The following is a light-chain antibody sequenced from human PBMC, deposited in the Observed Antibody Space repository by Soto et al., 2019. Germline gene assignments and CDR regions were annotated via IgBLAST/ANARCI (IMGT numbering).Light chain of an antibody. J-gene: IGLJ1*01. CDR2: DVK. Sequence: QSALTQPRSVSGSPGQSVTISCTGTSSDVGGYNYVTWYQQYPGKAPKVMIYDVKTRPSGVPDRFAGSKSGNTASLTISGLQAEDEADYYCCSYAGDYTFGFGPGTKLTVL. V-gene: IGLV2-11*01. CDR1: SSDVGGYNY. CDR3: CSYAGDYTFG.